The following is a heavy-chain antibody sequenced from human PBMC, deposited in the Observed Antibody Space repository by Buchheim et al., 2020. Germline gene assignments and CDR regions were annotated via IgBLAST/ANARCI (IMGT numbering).Heavy chain of an antibody. J-gene: IGHJ6*02. Sequence: EVQLVESGGGLVQPGGSLRLSCAASGFTFNSDWMHWVRQAPGKGLVWVSRINGDGSSTDYGDSVKGRFTISRDNAKNTLNLQMNSLRAGDTAVFYCARAGTSGYLNVWGQGTT. CDR2: INGDGSST. V-gene: IGHV3-74*01. CDR1: GFTFNSDW. CDR3: ARAGTSGYLNV. D-gene: IGHD3-22*01.